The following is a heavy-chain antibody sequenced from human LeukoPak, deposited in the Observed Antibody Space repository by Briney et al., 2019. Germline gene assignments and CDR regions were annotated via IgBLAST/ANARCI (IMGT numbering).Heavy chain of an antibody. CDR2: IYENGGTT. J-gene: IGHJ4*02. Sequence: GGSLRLSCVGSGFTFRSHAMSWVRQAPEKGLEFVSGIYENGGTTYYADSVKGRFSISRDSSKNTLYLQMDSLRGEDTAVYYCAKDFRIGYSAHFDYWAREPWSPSPQ. CDR3: AKDFRIGYSAHFDY. D-gene: IGHD2-21*01. V-gene: IGHV3-23*01. CDR1: GFTFRSHA.